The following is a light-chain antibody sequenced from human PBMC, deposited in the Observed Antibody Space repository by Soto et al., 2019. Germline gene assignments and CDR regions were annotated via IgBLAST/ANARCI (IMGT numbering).Light chain of an antibody. V-gene: IGLV2-14*01. J-gene: IGLJ1*01. CDR3: SSYTGSSTI. CDR2: EVS. CDR1: SSDIGDYNY. Sequence: QSVLTQPASVSGSPGQSISISCTGTSSDIGDYNYVSWYQQHPGTAPKLMIYEVSNRPSGVSNRFSGSKSDNTASLTISGLQAEDEADYYCSSYTGSSTIFGTGTKVTVL.